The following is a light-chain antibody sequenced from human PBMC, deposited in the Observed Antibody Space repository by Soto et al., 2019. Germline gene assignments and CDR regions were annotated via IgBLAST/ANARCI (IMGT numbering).Light chain of an antibody. CDR3: CSFALSSTLI. J-gene: IGLJ2*01. CDR2: EGG. V-gene: IGLV2-23*01. Sequence: QSALTQPASVSGSPGQSITISCTGTSSDVGNYNLVSWYQQYPGKAPKLMIYEGGKRPSGVSNRFSGSKSGNTASLTISGLQAEDEADYSCCSFALSSTLIFGGGTKLTVL. CDR1: SSDVGNYNL.